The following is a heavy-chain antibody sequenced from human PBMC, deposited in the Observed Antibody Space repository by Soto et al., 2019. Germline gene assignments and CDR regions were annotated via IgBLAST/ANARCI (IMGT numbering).Heavy chain of an antibody. CDR1: GGSISGYY. V-gene: IGHV4-31*03. D-gene: IGHD1-26*01. Sequence: QVQLQESGPGLVKSSQTLSLTCTVSGGSISGYYWSWIRHRPGRGLEWIGNIDHRGDTSFNPSLRIRLSMSLDTSNTQFSPNLTSVTAADSAVYYCRIVTILTTYDIWGPGTTITVSS. CDR3: RIVTILTTYDI. CDR2: IDHRGDT. J-gene: IGHJ3*02.